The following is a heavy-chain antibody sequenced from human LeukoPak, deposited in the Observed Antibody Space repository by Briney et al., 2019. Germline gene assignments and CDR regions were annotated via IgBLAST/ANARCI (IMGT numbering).Heavy chain of an antibody. J-gene: IGHJ4*02. CDR1: GFTFSSYA. Sequence: GGSLRLSCAASGFTFSSYAMSWVRQAPGKGLEWVSAISGSGGSTYYADSVKGRFTISRDNAKNSLFLQMNSLRADDLAVYYCARNVGYYRLDYWGQGTLGTVPS. CDR2: ISGSGGST. D-gene: IGHD1-26*01. V-gene: IGHV3-23*01. CDR3: ARNVGYYRLDY.